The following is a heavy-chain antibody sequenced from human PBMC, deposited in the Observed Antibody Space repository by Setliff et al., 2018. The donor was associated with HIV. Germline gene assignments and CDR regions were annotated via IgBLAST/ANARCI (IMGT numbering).Heavy chain of an antibody. CDR2: VYYRGGV. Sequence: SCTVSGGLINSHYWNWIRQAPGKGLKWIGCVYYRGGVTYNPSLSSRVTISVDTSKNQFSLSLSSVTAGDTAIYFCARTSRLHPFDYWGQGKLVTVS. CDR1: GGLINSHY. D-gene: IGHD2-21*02. CDR3: ARTSRLHPFDY. J-gene: IGHJ4*02. V-gene: IGHV4-59*08.